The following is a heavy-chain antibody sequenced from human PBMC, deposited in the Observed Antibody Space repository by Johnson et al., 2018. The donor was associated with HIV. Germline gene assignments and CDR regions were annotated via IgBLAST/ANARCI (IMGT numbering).Heavy chain of an antibody. J-gene: IGHJ3*01. D-gene: IGHD1-26*01. Sequence: VQLVESGGVVVQPGGSLRLSCAVSGFIFRDYYMSWVRQAPGKGLEWVSVIYSGGSTYYADSVKGRFTISRDNSKNTLYLQMNSLRAEDTAVYYCARITKVGPILSDAFDFWGQGTMVTVSS. CDR2: IYSGGST. CDR3: ARITKVGPILSDAFDF. V-gene: IGHV3-66*02. CDR1: GFIFRDYY.